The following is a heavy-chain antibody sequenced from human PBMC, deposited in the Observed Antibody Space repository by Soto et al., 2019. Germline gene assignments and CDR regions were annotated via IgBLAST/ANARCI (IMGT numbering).Heavy chain of an antibody. CDR3: ARDKRIAVAGTYYYYGMDV. CDR1: GSTVSSNY. J-gene: IGHJ6*02. D-gene: IGHD6-19*01. Sequence: GGSLRLSCAASGSTVSSNYMSWVRQAPGKGLEWVSVIYSGGSTYYADSVKGRFTISRDNSKNTLYLQMNSLRAEDTAVYYCARDKRIAVAGTYYYYGMDVWGQGTTVTVSS. CDR2: IYSGGST. V-gene: IGHV3-53*01.